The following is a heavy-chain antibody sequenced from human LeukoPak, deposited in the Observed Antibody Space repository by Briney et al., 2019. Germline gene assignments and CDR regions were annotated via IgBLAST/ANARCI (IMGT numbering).Heavy chain of an antibody. D-gene: IGHD6-19*01. V-gene: IGHV1-2*02. Sequence: ASVKVSCKASGYTFTGYYMHWVRQAPGQGLEWMGWINPNSGGTNYAQKFQGRVTMTRDTSISTAYLQWSSLKASDTAMYYCARAQYQYSSGWYYFDYWGQGTLVTVSS. CDR2: INPNSGGT. CDR1: GYTFTGYY. CDR3: ARAQYQYSSGWYYFDY. J-gene: IGHJ4*02.